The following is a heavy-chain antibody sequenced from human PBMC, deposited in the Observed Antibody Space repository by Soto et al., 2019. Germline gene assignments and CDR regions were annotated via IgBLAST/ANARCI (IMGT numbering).Heavy chain of an antibody. V-gene: IGHV1-69*06. CDR1: GGTFSSYA. D-gene: IGHD3-10*01. Sequence: SVKVSCKDTGGTFSSYAISWVRQAPGQGLEWMGGIIPIFGTANYAQKFQGRVTITADKSTSTAYMELSSLRSEDTAVYYCARTRLRVRGVTLNWFDPWGQGTLVTVSS. CDR2: IIPIFGTA. J-gene: IGHJ5*02. CDR3: ARTRLRVRGVTLNWFDP.